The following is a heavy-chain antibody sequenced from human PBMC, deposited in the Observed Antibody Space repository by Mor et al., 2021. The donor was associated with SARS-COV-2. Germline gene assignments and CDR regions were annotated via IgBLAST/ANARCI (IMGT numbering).Heavy chain of an antibody. J-gene: IGHJ4*02. CDR3: ARDDSDEGFEVVAD. Sequence: IWDDGSNKYYADSVKGRFTISRDNSKNTLYLQMNSLRAEDTAVYYCARDDSDEGFEVVADWGQGTLVTVSS. V-gene: IGHV3-33*01. D-gene: IGHD2-15*01. CDR2: IWDDGSNK.